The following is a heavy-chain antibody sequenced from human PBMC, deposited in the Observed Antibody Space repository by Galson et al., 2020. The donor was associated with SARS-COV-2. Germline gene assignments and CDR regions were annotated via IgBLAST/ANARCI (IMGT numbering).Heavy chain of an antibody. CDR1: GYTFTSYD. CDR2: MNPNSGNT. D-gene: IGHD3-22*01. V-gene: IGHV1-8*01. J-gene: IGHJ5*02. CDR3: ARGQGGSSGYRGPSHNP. Sequence: ASVKVSCKASGYTFTSYDINWVRQATGQGLEWMGWMNPNSGNTGYAQKFQGRVTMTRNTSISTAYMELSSLRSEDTAVYYCARGQGGSSGYRGPSHNPWGQGTLVTVSS.